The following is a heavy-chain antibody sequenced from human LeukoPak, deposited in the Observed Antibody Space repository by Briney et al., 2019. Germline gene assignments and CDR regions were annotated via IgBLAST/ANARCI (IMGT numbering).Heavy chain of an antibody. D-gene: IGHD1-1*01. CDR2: IESDSSTI. CDR1: GFTFSSFS. CDR3: VRDYNWCFDY. Sequence: RGSLRLSCATSGFTFSSFSMNWVRQAPGKGLERISYIESDSSTIYYADSVKGRFTISRDKAKNSLYLQMNSLRAEDTAVYYCVRDYNWCFDYWGQGTLVTVSS. V-gene: IGHV3-48*01. J-gene: IGHJ4*02.